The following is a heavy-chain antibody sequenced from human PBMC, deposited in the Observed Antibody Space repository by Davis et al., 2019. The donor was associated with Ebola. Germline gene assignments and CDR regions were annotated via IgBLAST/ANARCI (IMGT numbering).Heavy chain of an antibody. CDR1: GGSFSGYY. Sequence: MPSETLSLTCAVYGGSFSGYYWSWIRQPPGKGLEWIGEINHSGSTNYNPSLKSRVTISVDTSKNQFSLKLSSVTAADTAVYYCARLRGYCSSTSCYYYYDMDVWGQGTTVTVSS. CDR3: ARLRGYCSSTSCYYYYDMDV. V-gene: IGHV4-34*01. CDR2: INHSGST. D-gene: IGHD2-2*01. J-gene: IGHJ6*02.